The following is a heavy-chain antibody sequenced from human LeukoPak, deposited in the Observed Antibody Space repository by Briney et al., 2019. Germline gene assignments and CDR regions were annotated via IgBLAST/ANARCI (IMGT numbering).Heavy chain of an antibody. CDR1: GDSISSGSYY. Sequence: SETLSLTCTVSGDSISSGSYYWSWIRQPAGKGLEWIGRLYSSGTTNYNPSLKSRVSMSVDTSKNQFSLMLSSVTAADTAVYYCARVKWELLAGPYEYWGQGTLVTVSS. V-gene: IGHV4-61*02. CDR2: LYSSGTT. J-gene: IGHJ4*02. CDR3: ARVKWELLAGPYEY. D-gene: IGHD1-26*01.